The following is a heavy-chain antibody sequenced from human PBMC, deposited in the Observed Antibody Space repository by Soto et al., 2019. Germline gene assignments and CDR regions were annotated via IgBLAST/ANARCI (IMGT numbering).Heavy chain of an antibody. CDR1: GFTFSSYA. J-gene: IGHJ6*02. CDR2: ISGSGGST. D-gene: IGHD5-18*01. Sequence: EVQLLESGGGLVQPGGSLRLSCAASGFTFSSYAMSWVRQAPGKGLEWVSGISGSGGSTYYADSVKGRFTISRDNSKNTLYLQKNSLRAEDTDVYYCAKERGYNYGYDAMDVWGQGTTVTVSS. CDR3: AKERGYNYGYDAMDV. V-gene: IGHV3-23*01.